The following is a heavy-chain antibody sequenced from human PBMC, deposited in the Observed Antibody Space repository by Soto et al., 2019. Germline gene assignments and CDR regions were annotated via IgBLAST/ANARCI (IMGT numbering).Heavy chain of an antibody. J-gene: IGHJ4*02. V-gene: IGHV1-69*01. CDR2: IIPIFGTA. CDR1: GGTFSSYA. CDR3: GRAMVRGVIFDY. D-gene: IGHD3-10*01. Sequence: QVQLVQSGAEVKKPGSSVKVSCKASGGTFSSYAISWVRQAPGQGLEWMGGIIPIFGTANYAQKFQGRVTITADESTSTASRERSSLRSEDTAVYYCGRAMVRGVIFDYWAREPWSPSPQ.